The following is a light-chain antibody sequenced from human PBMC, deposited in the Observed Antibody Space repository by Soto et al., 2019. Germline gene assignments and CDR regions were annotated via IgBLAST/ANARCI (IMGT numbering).Light chain of an antibody. J-gene: IGKJ2*01. Sequence: DIQMTQSPSTLSASVGDRVTITCRAIQRITTWLAWYQQKPGKAPKLLIYKATNLQSGVPSRFSGSGSGTEFSLIISSLQPDDFSTYYSQRYNDYQYIFGQGTKLEIK. CDR3: QRYNDYQYI. CDR1: QRITTW. V-gene: IGKV1-5*03. CDR2: KAT.